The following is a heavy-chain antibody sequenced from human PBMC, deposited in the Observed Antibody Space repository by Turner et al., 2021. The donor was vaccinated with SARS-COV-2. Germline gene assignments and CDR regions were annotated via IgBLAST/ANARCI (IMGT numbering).Heavy chain of an antibody. J-gene: IGHJ4*01. Sequence: QVQLVASGGGVGQTGRSLRLSCAPSGFTFSDYGMFWVRQAPGKGLEWVALISYDGSNNHYADSVKGRFTISRDNSKNTLFLQMYSLRAEDTAVYYCVKGGSGWSMEFDYWGHGTLVTVS. CDR2: ISYDGSNN. CDR3: VKGGSGWSMEFDY. CDR1: GFTFSDYG. D-gene: IGHD6-19*01. V-gene: IGHV3-30*18.